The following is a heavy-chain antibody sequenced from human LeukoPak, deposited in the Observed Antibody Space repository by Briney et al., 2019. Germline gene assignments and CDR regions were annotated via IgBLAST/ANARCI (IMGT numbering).Heavy chain of an antibody. V-gene: IGHV4-34*01. CDR2: INHSGST. CDR1: GGSFSGYY. CDR3: ASPFRSGMDV. J-gene: IGHJ6*02. Sequence: SETLSLTCAVYGGSFSGYYWSWIRQPPGKGLEWIGEINHSGSTNYNPSLKSRVTISVDTSKNQFSLKLSSVTAADTAVYYCASPFRSGMDVWGQGTTVTVSS.